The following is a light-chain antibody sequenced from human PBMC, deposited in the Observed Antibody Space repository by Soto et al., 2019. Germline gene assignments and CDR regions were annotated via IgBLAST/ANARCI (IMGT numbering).Light chain of an antibody. CDR2: GAS. J-gene: IGKJ1*01. V-gene: IGKV3-20*01. Sequence: VMTQSPDSLAVSPGERATLSCRASQSISSYLAWYQQKPGQAPRLLIYGASNRATGIPDRFSGSGSGTDFTLTISRLEPEDFAVYYCQQYGSSGTFGQGTKVDIK. CDR3: QQYGSSGT. CDR1: QSISSY.